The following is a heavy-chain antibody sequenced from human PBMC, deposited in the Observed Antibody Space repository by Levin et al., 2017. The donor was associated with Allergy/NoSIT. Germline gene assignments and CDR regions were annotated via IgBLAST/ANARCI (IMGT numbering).Heavy chain of an antibody. J-gene: IGHJ4*02. Sequence: SETLSLTCTVSGGSVSSGSYYWSWIRQPPGKGLEWIGYIYYSGSTNYNPSLKSRVTISVDTSKNQFSLKLSSVTAADTAVYYCARVGRSTQDCGGDCFPEYYFDYWGQGTLVTVSS. CDR1: GGSVSSGSYY. V-gene: IGHV4-61*01. D-gene: IGHD2-21*02. CDR3: ARVGRSTQDCGGDCFPEYYFDY. CDR2: IYYSGST.